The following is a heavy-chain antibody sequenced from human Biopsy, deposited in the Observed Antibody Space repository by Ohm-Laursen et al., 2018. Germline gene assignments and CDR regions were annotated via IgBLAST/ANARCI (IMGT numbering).Heavy chain of an antibody. CDR1: AYSFGDRR. V-gene: IGHV1-2*02. Sequence: ASVKVSCKASAYSFGDRRIHWVRQAPGQGLEWMGWIDPKSGGTNYAQKFQGRVTMTRDTSISTTYMELRRLTSDDTAVFYCARELGDFWGGRQFDFWGQGTLVTVSS. CDR2: IDPKSGGT. J-gene: IGHJ5*01. D-gene: IGHD3-3*01. CDR3: ARELGDFWGGRQFDF.